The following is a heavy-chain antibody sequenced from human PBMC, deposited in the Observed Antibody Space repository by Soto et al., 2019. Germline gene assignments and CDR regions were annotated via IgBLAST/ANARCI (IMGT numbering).Heavy chain of an antibody. D-gene: IGHD6-13*01. CDR3: ARDRQSTPWYAPDY. V-gene: IGHV3-21*01. CDR2: ISGSVGYI. J-gene: IGHJ4*02. Sequence: LGGSLRLSCEGSGFTFSSYSMNWVRQASGKGLEWGSSISGSVGYIYYADSLKGRFTITRDNAKNSLYLQMTSLRDEDTALYSCARDRQSTPWYAPDYWGQGSLVTVSS. CDR1: GFTFSSYS.